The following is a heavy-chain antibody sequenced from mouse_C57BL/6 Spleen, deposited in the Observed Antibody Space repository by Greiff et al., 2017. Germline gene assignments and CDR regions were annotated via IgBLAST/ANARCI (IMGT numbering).Heavy chain of an antibody. J-gene: IGHJ1*03. CDR3: ARSRVPHWYFDV. CDR2: INPNNGGT. V-gene: IGHV1-22*01. Sequence: EVQLQQSGPELVKPGASVKMSCKASGYTFTDYNMHWVKQSHGKSLEWIGYINPNNGGTSYNQKFKGKATLTVNKSSSTAYMELRSLTSEDSAVYYCARSRVPHWYFDVWGTGTTVTVSS. CDR1: GYTFTDYN.